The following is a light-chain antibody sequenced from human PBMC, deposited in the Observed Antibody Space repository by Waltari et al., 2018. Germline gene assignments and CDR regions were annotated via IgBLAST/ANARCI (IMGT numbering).Light chain of an antibody. Sequence: ETVLTQSPVILSVSPGEVVTLSCRASQSVSTFLAWYQQKPGQAPRLLIYGTFTRATGVSARFSGSGYGTEFTLTITNLQSEDSAVYYCQQYNNWPPPYAFGQGTKLEIK. J-gene: IGKJ2*01. CDR2: GTF. CDR3: QQYNNWPPPYA. CDR1: QSVSTF. V-gene: IGKV3-15*01.